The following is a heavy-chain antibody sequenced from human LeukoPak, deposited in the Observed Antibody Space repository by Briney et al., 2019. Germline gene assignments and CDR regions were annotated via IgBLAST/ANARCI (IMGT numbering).Heavy chain of an antibody. V-gene: IGHV4-34*01. Sequence: SETLSLTCTVSGGSISSYYWSWIRQPPGKGLEWIGEINHSGSTNYNPSLKSRVTISVDTSKNQFSLKLSFVTAADTAVYYCARDYSDSSGYIDYWGQGTLVTVSS. J-gene: IGHJ4*02. CDR2: INHSGST. CDR3: ARDYSDSSGYIDY. D-gene: IGHD3-22*01. CDR1: GGSISSYY.